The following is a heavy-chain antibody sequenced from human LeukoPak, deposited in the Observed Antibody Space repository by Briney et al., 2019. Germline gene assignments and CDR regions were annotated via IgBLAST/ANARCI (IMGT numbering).Heavy chain of an antibody. D-gene: IGHD3-9*01. J-gene: IGHJ6*02. V-gene: IGHV4-34*01. CDR1: GGSFSGYY. CDR2: INHSGST. Sequence: SETLSLTCAVYGGSFSGYYWSWIRQPPGKGLEWIGEINHSGSTNYNPSLKSLVTISVDTSKNQFSLKLSSVTAADTAVYYCARGGRLRYFDWLPYYYYYYGMDVWGQGTTVTVSS. CDR3: ARGGRLRYFDWLPYYYYYYGMDV.